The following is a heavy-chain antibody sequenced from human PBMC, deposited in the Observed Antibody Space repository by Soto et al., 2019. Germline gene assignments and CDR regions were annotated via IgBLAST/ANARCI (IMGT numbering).Heavy chain of an antibody. CDR3: ATERYCSGGSCYGDAFDL. D-gene: IGHD2-15*01. CDR1: GYTFTSYG. J-gene: IGHJ3*01. V-gene: IGHV1-18*01. CDR2: ISAYNGNT. Sequence: QVQLVQSGAEVKKPGASVKVSCKASGYTFTSYGISWVRQAPGQGLEWMGWISAYNGNTNYEQKIQGRVTMTTDTSTSTAYMELRSLRADDTAVYYCATERYCSGGSCYGDAFDLWGQGTMVIVSS.